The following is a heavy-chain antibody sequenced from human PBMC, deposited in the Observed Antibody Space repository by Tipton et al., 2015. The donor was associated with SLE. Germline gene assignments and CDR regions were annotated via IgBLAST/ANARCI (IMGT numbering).Heavy chain of an antibody. Sequence: TLSLTCAVYGGSFSGYYWSWIRQPPGKGLEWIGEINHSGSTNYNPSLKSRVTISVDTSKKQFSLKVSSVTAADTAVYYCARGRTGFDYWGQGTLVTVSS. CDR2: INHSGST. CDR1: GGSFSGYY. V-gene: IGHV4-34*01. D-gene: IGHD7-27*01. J-gene: IGHJ4*02. CDR3: ARGRTGFDY.